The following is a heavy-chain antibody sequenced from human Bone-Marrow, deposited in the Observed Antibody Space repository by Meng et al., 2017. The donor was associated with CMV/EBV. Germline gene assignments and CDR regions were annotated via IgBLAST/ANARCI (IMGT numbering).Heavy chain of an antibody. CDR1: GFRFSSYA. CDR2: IHSGSTT. Sequence: GESLKISCTASGFRFSSYAMTWVRRAPGKGLEWVSVIHSGSTTYYADSVKGRFTISRDNSKNTLYLQMNSLRVEDTAIYYCAKDEDSNYLAAALDYWGQGTLVTVSS. D-gene: IGHD4-11*01. V-gene: IGHV3-23*03. CDR3: AKDEDSNYLAAALDY. J-gene: IGHJ4*02.